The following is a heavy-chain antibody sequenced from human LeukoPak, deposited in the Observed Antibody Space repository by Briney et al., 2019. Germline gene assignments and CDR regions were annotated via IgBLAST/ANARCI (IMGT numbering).Heavy chain of an antibody. CDR3: ARDGMTRGFDP. J-gene: IGHJ5*02. CDR1: GYTFTSYA. V-gene: IGHV1-3*01. D-gene: IGHD4-11*01. Sequence: ASVKVSCKASGYTFTSYAMHWVRQAPGQRLEWMGWINAGNGNTKYSQKFQGRVTITRDTSASTAYMEQSSLRSEDTAVYYCARDGMTRGFDPWGQGTLVTVSS. CDR2: INAGNGNT.